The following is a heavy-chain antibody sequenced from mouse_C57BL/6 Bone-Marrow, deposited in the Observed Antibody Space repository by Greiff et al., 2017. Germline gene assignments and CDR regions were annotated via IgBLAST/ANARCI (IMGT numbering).Heavy chain of an antibody. CDR1: GYTFTNYW. D-gene: IGHD1-1*01. V-gene: IGHV1-63*01. J-gene: IGHJ2*01. CDR2: IYPGGGYT. CDR3: ARGATATVVPYYFDY. Sequence: QVQLKESGAELVRPGTSVKMSCTASGYTFTNYWIGWAKQRPGHGLEWIGDIYPGGGYTNYNEKFKGKATLTADKSSSTAYMQFSSLTSEDSAIYYCARGATATVVPYYFDYWGQGTTLTVSS.